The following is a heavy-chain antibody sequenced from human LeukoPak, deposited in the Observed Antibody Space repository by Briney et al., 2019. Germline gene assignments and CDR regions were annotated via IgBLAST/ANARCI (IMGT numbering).Heavy chain of an antibody. J-gene: IGHJ6*02. V-gene: IGHV4-59*01. CDR3: ASLKSPPGILYYYGMDV. D-gene: IGHD1-26*01. CDR1: GGSISSYY. CDR2: IYYSGST. Sequence: PSETLSLTCTVSGGSISSYYWSWIRQPPGKGLEWIGYIYYSGSTNYNPSLKSRVTISVDTSKNQFSLKLSSVTAADTAVYYCASLKSPPGILYYYGMDVWGQGTTVTVSS.